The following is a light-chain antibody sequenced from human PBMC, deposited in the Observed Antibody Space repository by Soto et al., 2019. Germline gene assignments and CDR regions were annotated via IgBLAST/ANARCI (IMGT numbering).Light chain of an antibody. J-gene: IGKJ5*01. V-gene: IGKV3-15*01. CDR1: KSINYN. Sequence: EIVMTQSPATLSVSPGERATISCRASKSINYNLAWYQHKPGQAPRLLIYDTSNRAAGIPARFSGSGSGTDFTLTISYLQSEEFAVYHCHQYNSWRSISFGKGTRLESK. CDR2: DTS. CDR3: HQYNSWRSIS.